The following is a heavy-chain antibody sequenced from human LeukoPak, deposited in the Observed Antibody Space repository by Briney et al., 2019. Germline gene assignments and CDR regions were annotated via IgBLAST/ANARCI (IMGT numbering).Heavy chain of an antibody. V-gene: IGHV3-7*01. CDR2: INQDGSEK. D-gene: IGHD3-10*02. Sequence: PGGSLRLSCAASGFTFSSYWMIWVRKAPGKGLEWVANINQDGSEKNYVDSVKGRFTISRDNAKNSLYLQMNSMRAEDTAVYYCAGLGITMIGGVWGKGTTVTISS. J-gene: IGHJ6*04. CDR3: AGLGITMIGGV. CDR1: GFTFSSYW.